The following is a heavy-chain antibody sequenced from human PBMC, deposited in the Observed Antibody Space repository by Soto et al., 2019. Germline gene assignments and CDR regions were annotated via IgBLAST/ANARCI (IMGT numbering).Heavy chain of an antibody. CDR1: GGSFSGYF. J-gene: IGHJ4*02. CDR2: INHSGST. V-gene: IGHV4-34*01. D-gene: IGHD1-26*01. Sequence: SETLSLTCAVYGGSFSGYFWSWIRQPPGKGLEWIGEINHSGSTNYNPSLKSRVTISVDTSKNQFSLKLSSVTAADTALYYCARLSGTYNDRYFDFWGQGVLVTVSS. CDR3: ARLSGTYNDRYFDF.